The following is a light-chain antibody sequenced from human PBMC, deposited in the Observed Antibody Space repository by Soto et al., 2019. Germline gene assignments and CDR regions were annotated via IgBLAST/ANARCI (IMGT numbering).Light chain of an antibody. CDR1: QSVRSCY. Sequence: EMVLTQSPGTLSLSPGERATLSCRASQSVRSCYFAWYQQKPGQAPRLLIFAVSSRATGIPDRFSGSGSGADFTLTISSLEPEDFALYYCQQHINWPLTFGGGTKVDIK. J-gene: IGKJ4*01. CDR2: AVS. CDR3: QQHINWPLT. V-gene: IGKV3D-20*02.